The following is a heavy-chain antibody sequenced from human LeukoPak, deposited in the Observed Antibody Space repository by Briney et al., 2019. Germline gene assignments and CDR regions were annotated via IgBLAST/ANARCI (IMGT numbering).Heavy chain of an antibody. D-gene: IGHD5-18*01. Sequence: PSETLSLTCTVSGGSISSGGYYWSWIRQHPGKGLEWIGYIYYSGSTYYNPSLKSRVTISVDTSKNQFSLKLSSVTAADTAVYYCAREVFEFDVDTAMVTGEFDYWGQGTLVTVSS. CDR3: AREVFEFDVDTAMVTGEFDY. V-gene: IGHV4-31*03. CDR1: GGSISSGGYY. J-gene: IGHJ4*02. CDR2: IYYSGST.